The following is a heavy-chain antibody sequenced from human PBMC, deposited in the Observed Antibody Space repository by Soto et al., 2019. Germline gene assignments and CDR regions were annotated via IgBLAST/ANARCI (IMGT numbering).Heavy chain of an antibody. CDR1: GFTFSNNW. Sequence: GGSLRLSCAASGFTFSNNWMHWVRQIPGKGLVWVSRINSDGSSRSYADSVEGRFTISGDNAKNTVYLQMNDLRVEDTAVYYCAKGRLGYYGMDVWGQGTTVTVSS. D-gene: IGHD2-15*01. V-gene: IGHV3-74*01. CDR3: AKGRLGYYGMDV. J-gene: IGHJ6*02. CDR2: INSDGSSR.